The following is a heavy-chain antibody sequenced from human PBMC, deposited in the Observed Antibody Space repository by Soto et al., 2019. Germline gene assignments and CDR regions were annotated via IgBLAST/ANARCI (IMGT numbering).Heavy chain of an antibody. CDR1: GGTFSSYT. Sequence: SVKVSCKASGGTFSSYTISWVRQAPGQGLEWMGRIIPILGIANYAQKFQGRVTITADKSTSTAYMELSSLRSEDTAVYYCARSYCSGGSCYSFPIDYWGQGTLVTVSS. CDR3: ARSYCSGGSCYSFPIDY. D-gene: IGHD2-15*01. V-gene: IGHV1-69*02. CDR2: IIPILGIA. J-gene: IGHJ4*02.